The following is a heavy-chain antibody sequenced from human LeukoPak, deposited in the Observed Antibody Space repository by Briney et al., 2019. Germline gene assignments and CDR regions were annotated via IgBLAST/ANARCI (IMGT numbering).Heavy chain of an antibody. CDR3: ARDCSGGSCLDFDY. D-gene: IGHD2-15*01. J-gene: IGHJ4*02. CDR2: IESNGLT. V-gene: IGHV3-74*01. CDR1: GFTFSSYW. Sequence: GGSLRLSCEASGFTFSSYWMHWVRQIPGKGLMWVSRIESNGLTLYADSVRDRFTISRDNGKNTIYLQMNSLRSDDTAVYYCARDCSGGSCLDFDYWGQGTLVTVSS.